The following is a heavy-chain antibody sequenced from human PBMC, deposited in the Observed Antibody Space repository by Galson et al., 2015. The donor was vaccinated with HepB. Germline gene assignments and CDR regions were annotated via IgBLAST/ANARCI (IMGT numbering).Heavy chain of an antibody. J-gene: IGHJ4*02. CDR3: ARDQTKWAAGTSGFDY. CDR1: GFTFSSYA. D-gene: IGHD6-13*01. Sequence: SLRLSCAASGFTFSSYAMHWVRQAPGKGLEWVAVISYDGSNKYYADSVKGRFTISRDNSKNTLYLQMNSLRAEDTAVYYCARDQTKWAAGTSGFDYWGQGTLVTVSS. CDR2: ISYDGSNK. V-gene: IGHV3-30*04.